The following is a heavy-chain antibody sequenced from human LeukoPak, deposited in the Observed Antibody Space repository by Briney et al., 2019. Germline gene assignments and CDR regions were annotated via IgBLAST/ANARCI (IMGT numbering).Heavy chain of an antibody. CDR1: GYTFTGYY. J-gene: IGHJ5*02. CDR2: INPNSGGT. CDR3: ARVATVTNNWFDP. Sequence: ASVKASCKASGYTFTGYYMHWVRQAPGQGLEWMGWINPNSGGTNYAQKFQGRVTMTRDTSISTAYMELSRLRSDDTAVYYCARVATVTNNWFDPWAQETLVTVSS. V-gene: IGHV1-2*02. D-gene: IGHD4-17*01.